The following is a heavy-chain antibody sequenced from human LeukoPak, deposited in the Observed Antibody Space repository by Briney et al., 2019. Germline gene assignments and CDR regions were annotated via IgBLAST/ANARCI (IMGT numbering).Heavy chain of an antibody. CDR2: INHSGST. D-gene: IGHD3-3*01. J-gene: IGHJ5*02. CDR3: ARENGRGAYYDFWSGYYPTYNWFDP. Sequence: SETLSLTCAVYGGSFSGYYWSWIRQPPGKGLEWIGEINHSGSTNYNPSLKSRVTISVDTSKNQFSLKLSSVTAADTAVYYCARENGRGAYYDFWSGYYPTYNWFDPWGQGTLVTVSS. V-gene: IGHV4-34*01. CDR1: GGSFSGYY.